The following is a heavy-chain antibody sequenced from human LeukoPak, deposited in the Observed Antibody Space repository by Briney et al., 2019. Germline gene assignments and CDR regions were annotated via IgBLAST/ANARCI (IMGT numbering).Heavy chain of an antibody. CDR2: IYYSGST. CDR3: ALDTAMDIAVQFDY. J-gene: IGHJ4*02. Sequence: SQTLSLTCTVSGGSISSGGYYWSWIRQHPGKGLEWIGYIYYSGSTYYNPSLKSRVTISVDTSKNQFSLKLSSVTAADTAVYYCALDTAMDIAVQFDYWGQGTLVTVSS. CDR1: GGSISSGGYY. D-gene: IGHD5-18*01. V-gene: IGHV4-31*03.